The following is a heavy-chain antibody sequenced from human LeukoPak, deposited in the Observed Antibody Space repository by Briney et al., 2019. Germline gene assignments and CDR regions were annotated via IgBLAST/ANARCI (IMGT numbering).Heavy chain of an antibody. Sequence: GGSLRLSCAASGFTFSSYGMHWVRQAPGKGLEWVAGIWYDGSNKYYADSVKGRFTISRDSSKNTLYLQMNSLRAEDTAVYYCARDLFSGWYYFDYRGQGTLVTVSS. CDR1: GFTFSSYG. D-gene: IGHD6-19*01. CDR2: IWYDGSNK. CDR3: ARDLFSGWYYFDY. V-gene: IGHV3-33*01. J-gene: IGHJ4*02.